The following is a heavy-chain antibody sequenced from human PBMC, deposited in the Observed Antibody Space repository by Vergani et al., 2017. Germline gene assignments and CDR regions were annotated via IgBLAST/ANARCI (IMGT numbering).Heavy chain of an antibody. Sequence: QLQLQESGPGLVKPSETLSLTCTVSGGSISSSSYYWGWIRQPPGKGLEWIGYIYSTGSTNYNPSLNSRVTMSVDTSKNQFSLKLSSVTAADTAVYYCARGGWGTVTTFFHYGMDVWGQGTTVTVSS. D-gene: IGHD4-17*01. J-gene: IGHJ6*02. CDR3: ARGGWGTVTTFFHYGMDV. CDR1: GGSISSSSYY. CDR2: IYSTGST. V-gene: IGHV4-61*05.